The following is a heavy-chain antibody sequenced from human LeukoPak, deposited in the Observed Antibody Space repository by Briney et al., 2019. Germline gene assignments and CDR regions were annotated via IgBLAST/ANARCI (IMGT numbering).Heavy chain of an antibody. D-gene: IGHD2-2*01. Sequence: GGSLRLPCAASGFTFSSYAMHWVRQAPGKGLEGVAVISYDGSNKYYADSVKGRFTISRDNSKNTLYLQMNSLRAEDTAVYYCAIDCSSTSCYNWGQGTLVTVSS. CDR2: ISYDGSNK. CDR3: AIDCSSTSCYN. V-gene: IGHV3-30-3*01. CDR1: GFTFSSYA. J-gene: IGHJ4*02.